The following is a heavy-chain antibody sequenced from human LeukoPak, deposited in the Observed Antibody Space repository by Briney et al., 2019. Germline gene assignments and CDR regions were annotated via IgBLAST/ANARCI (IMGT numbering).Heavy chain of an antibody. CDR2: IRPDGSGD. D-gene: IGHD4-11*01. Sequence: GGSLRLSCATSGFSFSSHRMSWVRQAPGKGLEGVASIRPDGSGDYCMDSLKGRFTISRDNAENSLYLQMNSLRAEDTAVYYCARLMGSVTTYDYWGQGTLVTVSS. V-gene: IGHV3-7*01. J-gene: IGHJ4*02. CDR3: ARLMGSVTTYDY. CDR1: GFSFSSHR.